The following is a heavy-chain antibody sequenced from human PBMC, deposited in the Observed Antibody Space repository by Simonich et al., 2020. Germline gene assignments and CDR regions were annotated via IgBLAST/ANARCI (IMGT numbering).Heavy chain of an antibody. CDR1: GYTFTGYY. V-gene: IGHV1-2*02. CDR2: INPNGGGT. CDR3: ARGPRWTGDDAFDI. Sequence: QVQLVQSGAEVKKPGASVKVSCKASGYTFTGYYMHWVRQAPGQGLEWMGGINPNGGGTNYAKKFQGRGTMTRDTSISTAYMELSRLRSDDTAVYYCARGPRWTGDDAFDIWGQGTMVTVSS. D-gene: IGHD7-27*01. J-gene: IGHJ3*02.